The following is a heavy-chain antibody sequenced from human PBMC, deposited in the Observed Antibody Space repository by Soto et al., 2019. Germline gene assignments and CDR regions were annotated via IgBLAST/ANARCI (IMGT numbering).Heavy chain of an antibody. CDR1: GFTVSSNY. D-gene: IGHD3-10*01. CDR3: ARVVRGVISYYGMDV. Sequence: PGGSLRLSCAASGFTVSSNYMSWVRQTPGKGLEWVSVIYSGGSTYYADSVEGRFTISRDNSKNMLYLQMNSLRAEDTAVYYCARVVRGVISYYGMDVWGQGTTVTV. J-gene: IGHJ6*02. V-gene: IGHV3-53*01. CDR2: IYSGGST.